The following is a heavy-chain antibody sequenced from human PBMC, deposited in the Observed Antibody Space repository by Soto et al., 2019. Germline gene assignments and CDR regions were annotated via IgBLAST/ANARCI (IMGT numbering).Heavy chain of an antibody. D-gene: IGHD2-21*01. CDR2: IYSGGST. J-gene: IGHJ6*03. V-gene: IGHV3-66*04. Sequence: GGSLSLSCAASGFTVSSNYMSWVRQAPGKGLEWVSVIYSGGSTYYADSVKGRFTISRDNSKNTLYLQMNSLRAEDTAVYYCARPPFRDDYYYYYMDVWGKGTTVTVSS. CDR1: GFTVSSNY. CDR3: ARPPFRDDYYYYYMDV.